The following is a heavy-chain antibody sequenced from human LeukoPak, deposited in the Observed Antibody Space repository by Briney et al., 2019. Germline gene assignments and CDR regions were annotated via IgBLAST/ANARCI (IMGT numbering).Heavy chain of an antibody. J-gene: IGHJ6*03. D-gene: IGHD6-13*01. Sequence: ASVEVSCKASGYTFTSYYMHWVRQAPGQGLEWMGIINPSGGSTSYAQKFQGRVTMTRDMSTNTVYMELSSLRSEDTAVYYCARDLGGAAAAYYMDVWGKGTTVTVSS. CDR1: GYTFTSYY. CDR3: ARDLGGAAAAYYMDV. V-gene: IGHV1-46*01. CDR2: INPSGGST.